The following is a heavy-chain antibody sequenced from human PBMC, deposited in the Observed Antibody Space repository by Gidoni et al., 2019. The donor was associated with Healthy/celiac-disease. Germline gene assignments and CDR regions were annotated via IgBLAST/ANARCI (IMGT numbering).Heavy chain of an antibody. CDR1: GFTCSSYG. Sequence: GVVQPGRSLRLSCAASGFTCSSYGMHWVRQAPGKGLEWVAVIWDDGSNKNYADSVKGRFTISRDNSKNTLYLQMNSLRAEDTAVYYCARDKGGVGATPADYWGQGTLVTVSS. V-gene: IGHV3-33*01. CDR2: IWDDGSNK. CDR3: ARDKGGVGATPADY. J-gene: IGHJ4*02. D-gene: IGHD1-26*01.